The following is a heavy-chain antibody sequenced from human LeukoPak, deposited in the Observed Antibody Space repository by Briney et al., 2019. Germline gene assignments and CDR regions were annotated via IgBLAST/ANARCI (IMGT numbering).Heavy chain of an antibody. Sequence: GGSLRLSCAASGFTVSSNYMSWVRQAPGKGLEWVSVIYSGGSTYYADSVKGRFTISRDNSKNTLYLQMNSLRAEDTAVYYCAIMMVDTAMVGWGQGTLVTVSS. CDR3: AIMMVDTAMVG. CDR2: IYSGGST. D-gene: IGHD5-18*01. J-gene: IGHJ4*02. V-gene: IGHV3-53*01. CDR1: GFTVSSNY.